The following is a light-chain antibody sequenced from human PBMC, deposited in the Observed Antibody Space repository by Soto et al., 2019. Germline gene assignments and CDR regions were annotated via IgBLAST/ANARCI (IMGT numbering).Light chain of an antibody. J-gene: IGLJ2*01. CDR1: SSNIGAGYD. Sequence: QSVLTQPPSVSGAPGQRVTISCTGSSSNIGAGYDVHWYQQLPGTAPKVLIYANSHRPSGVPDRFSGSQSGTSASLAITGLQAEDEADYYCQSYDSSLSVVFGGGTKLTVL. CDR2: ANS. CDR3: QSYDSSLSVV. V-gene: IGLV1-40*01.